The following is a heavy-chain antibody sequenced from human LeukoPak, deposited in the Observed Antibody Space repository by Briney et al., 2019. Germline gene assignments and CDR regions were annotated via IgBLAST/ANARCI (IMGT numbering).Heavy chain of an antibody. CDR2: ISGSGGST. V-gene: IGHV3-23*01. J-gene: IGHJ4*02. Sequence: GGSLRLSCAASGFTFSSYAMSWVRQAPGKGLEWVSAISGSGGSTYYADSVKGRFTISRDNSKNTLYLQMNSLRAEDTAVYYCARFGLGMVRGVRVFEGVYWGQGTLVTVSS. CDR1: GFTFSSYA. D-gene: IGHD3-10*01. CDR3: ARFGLGMVRGVRVFEGVY.